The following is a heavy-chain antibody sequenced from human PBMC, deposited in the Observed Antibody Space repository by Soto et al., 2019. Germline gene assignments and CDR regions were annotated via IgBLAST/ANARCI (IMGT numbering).Heavy chain of an antibody. Sequence: EVQLVESGGGLVQPGRSLRLSCVASGFTFDDYAMHWVRQAPGKGLEWVSGINSNSGSVGYAYSVQGRFTISRDNAKNSLYLQMNSLSPEDTAWYYCAKGQRYCSSASCYFLPRVDDPWSQGTLVTVSS. J-gene: IGHJ5*02. CDR3: AKGQRYCSSASCYFLPRVDDP. CDR1: GFTFDDYA. V-gene: IGHV3-9*01. D-gene: IGHD2-2*01. CDR2: INSNSGSV.